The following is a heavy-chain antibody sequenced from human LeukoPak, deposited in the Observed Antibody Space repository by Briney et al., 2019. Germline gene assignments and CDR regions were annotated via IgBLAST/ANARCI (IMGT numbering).Heavy chain of an antibody. Sequence: GGSLRLSCATSGFTFSSYGMNWVRQAPGKGLEWVSYISSTSRTIYDADSVKGRFTISRDNAKNSRYLQMNSLRDEDTAVYYCARDPLRWLQNNYYYYYMDVWGKGTTVTVSS. CDR3: ARDPLRWLQNNYYYYYMDV. V-gene: IGHV3-48*02. D-gene: IGHD5-24*01. J-gene: IGHJ6*03. CDR1: GFTFSSYG. CDR2: ISSTSRTI.